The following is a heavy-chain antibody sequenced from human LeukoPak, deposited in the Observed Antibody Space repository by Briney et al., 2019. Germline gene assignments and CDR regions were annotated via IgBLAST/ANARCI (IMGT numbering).Heavy chain of an antibody. V-gene: IGHV3-21*01. CDR3: ARAGALDI. J-gene: IGHJ3*02. CDR1: GFTFTSYN. CDR2: ISSSTTYI. Sequence: GGSLRLSCAASGFTFTSYNMNWVRQAPGKGLEWVSSISSSTTYIYYADSVKGRITISRDNAKNSLYLQMASLRAEDTAMYYCARAGALDIWGQGTMVTVSS.